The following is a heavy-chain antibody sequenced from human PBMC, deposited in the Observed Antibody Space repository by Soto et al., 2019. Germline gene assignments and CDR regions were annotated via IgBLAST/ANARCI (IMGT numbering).Heavy chain of an antibody. CDR3: LSSRDPRDDAFDI. Sequence: QVQLQESGPGLVKPSQTLSLTCTVSGGSISSGGYYWSWIRQHPGKGLEWIGYIYYSGSTYYNPSLKSRVPISVDTSQNQFSLKMSSVTAADMDVHYCLSSRDPRDDAFDIWGQGTMVTVSS. J-gene: IGHJ3*02. CDR2: IYYSGST. CDR1: GGSISSGGYY. V-gene: IGHV4-31*03.